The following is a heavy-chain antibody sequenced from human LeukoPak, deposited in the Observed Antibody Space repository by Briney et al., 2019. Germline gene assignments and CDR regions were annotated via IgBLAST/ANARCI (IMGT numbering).Heavy chain of an antibody. Sequence: HAGGSLRLSCAASGFSFSSYSMRWVRLAAGEGLEWVSRISDSGGRTTYADAVKGQFTISRDNSKNTLYLQMNSLRAEDTAVYYCAKRGYYDSSGYYAPFDYWGQGTLVTVSS. CDR1: GFSFSSYS. J-gene: IGHJ4*02. D-gene: IGHD3-22*01. CDR2: ISDSGGRT. CDR3: AKRGYYDSSGYYAPFDY. V-gene: IGHV3-23*01.